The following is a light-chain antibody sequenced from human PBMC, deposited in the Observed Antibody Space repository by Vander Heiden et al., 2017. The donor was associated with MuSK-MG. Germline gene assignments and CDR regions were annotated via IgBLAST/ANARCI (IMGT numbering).Light chain of an antibody. V-gene: IGKV1-33*01. Sequence: DIQMTQSPSSLSASVGDRVTITCQASQDISNYLNWYQQKPGKAPKLLIYDASNFETAVPSRFSGSGSGTDFTFTISSLQPEDIATYYCQQDYTLIFTFGHGTKLDIK. CDR3: QQDYTLIFT. CDR1: QDISNY. J-gene: IGKJ3*01. CDR2: DAS.